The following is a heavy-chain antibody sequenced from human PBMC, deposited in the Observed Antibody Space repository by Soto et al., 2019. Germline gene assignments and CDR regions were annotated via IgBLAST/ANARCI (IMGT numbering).Heavy chain of an antibody. CDR1: GGSFSDFA. V-gene: IGHV1-69*01. D-gene: IGHD2-15*01. Sequence: QVQLAQSGAEMRKPGSSVKVSCRASGGSFSDFAFSWVRQAPGQGVEWMGGIIPMFAATKYAQRLQDRVTITADESTNTVYLALSSLTSEDTAIYYCARGGIAAVPAALSSYHDYTNYRFDSWGQGTLVTVSS. CDR2: IIPMFAAT. J-gene: IGHJ4*02. CDR3: ARGGIAAVPAALSSYHDYTNYRFDS.